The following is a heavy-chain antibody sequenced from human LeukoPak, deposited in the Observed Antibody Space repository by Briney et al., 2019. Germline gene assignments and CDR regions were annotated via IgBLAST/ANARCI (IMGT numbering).Heavy chain of an antibody. CDR3: TRIGSETALAFDI. Sequence: GGSLKLSCAASGFTFSGSAMHWVRQASGKGLEWVGRIRSKANSYATAYAASVKGRFTISRDDSKNTAYLQMNSLKTEDTAVYYCTRIGSETALAFDIWGQGTMVTVSS. D-gene: IGHD1-14*01. V-gene: IGHV3-73*01. CDR1: GFTFSGSA. J-gene: IGHJ3*02. CDR2: IRSKANSYAT.